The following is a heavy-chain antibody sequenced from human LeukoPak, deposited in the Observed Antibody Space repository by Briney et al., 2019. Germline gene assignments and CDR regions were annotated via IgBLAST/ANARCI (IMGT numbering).Heavy chain of an antibody. CDR3: ARDYEAYYYMDV. V-gene: IGHV1-2*02. Sequence: ASVKVSCKASGYTFTGYYMHWVRQAPGQGLEWMGWINPNSGGTNYAQKLQGRVTMTTDTSTSTAYMELRSLRSDDTAVYYCARDYEAYYYMDVWGKGTTVTVSS. CDR1: GYTFTGYY. CDR2: INPNSGGT. J-gene: IGHJ6*03. D-gene: IGHD3-3*01.